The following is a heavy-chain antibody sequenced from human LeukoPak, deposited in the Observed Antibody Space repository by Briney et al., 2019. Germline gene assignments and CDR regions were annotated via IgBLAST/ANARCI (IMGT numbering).Heavy chain of an antibody. J-gene: IGHJ4*02. CDR2: ISSSSSYI. V-gene: IGHV3-21*01. Sequence: PGGSLRLSCAASGFTFSSYSMNWVRRAPGKGLEWVSSISSSSSYIYYADSVKGRFTISRDNAKNSLYLQMNSLRAEDTAVYYCTEQIAVAGGFDYWGQGTLVTVSS. CDR3: TEQIAVAGGFDY. D-gene: IGHD6-19*01. CDR1: GFTFSSYS.